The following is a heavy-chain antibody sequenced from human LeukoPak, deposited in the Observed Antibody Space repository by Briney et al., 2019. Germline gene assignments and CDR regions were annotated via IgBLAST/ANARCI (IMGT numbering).Heavy chain of an antibody. Sequence: TPSETLSLTCTVSGGSISGSSYYWGWIRQPPGKGLEWIGSIYYSGSTYYNPSLKSRVTISVDTSKNQFSLKLSSVTAADTAVYYCARPDSSGYYFFVYWGQGTLVTVSS. J-gene: IGHJ4*02. V-gene: IGHV4-39*01. CDR3: ARPDSSGYYFFVY. CDR2: IYYSGST. CDR1: GGSISGSSYY. D-gene: IGHD3-22*01.